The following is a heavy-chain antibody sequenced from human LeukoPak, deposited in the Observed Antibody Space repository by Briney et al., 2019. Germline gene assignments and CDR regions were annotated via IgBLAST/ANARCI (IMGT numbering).Heavy chain of an antibody. CDR3: ARRGSWELPPDPDSSNPDY. CDR1: GGSISSSSYY. D-gene: IGHD1-26*01. V-gene: IGHV4-39*01. CDR2: IYYSGST. J-gene: IGHJ4*02. Sequence: SETLSLTCTVSGGSISSSSYYWGWIRQPPGKGLEWIGSIYYSGSTYYNPSLKSRVTISVDTSKNQFSLKLSSVTAADTAVYYCARRGSWELPPDPDSSNPDYWGQGTLVTVSS.